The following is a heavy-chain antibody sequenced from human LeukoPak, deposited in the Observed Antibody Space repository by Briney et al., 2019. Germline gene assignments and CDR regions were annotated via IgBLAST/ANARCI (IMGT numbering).Heavy chain of an antibody. V-gene: IGHV1-2*02. D-gene: IGHD3-9*01. J-gene: IGHJ5*02. CDR3: ARERGNYDILTDYYEGNGFDP. CDR1: GYTFTDYY. Sequence: ASVKVSCKASGYTFTDYYVHWVRQAPGQGLEWMGWINPSSGGTNYAQKFQGTVTMTRDTSISTAYMELTRLRSDDTAVYYCARERGNYDILTDYYEGNGFDPWGQGTLVTVSS. CDR2: INPSSGGT.